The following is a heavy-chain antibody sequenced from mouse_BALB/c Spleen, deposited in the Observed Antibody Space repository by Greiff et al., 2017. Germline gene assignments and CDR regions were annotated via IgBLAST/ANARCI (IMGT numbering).Heavy chain of an antibody. CDR1: GFSLTSYG. CDR2: IWSGGST. J-gene: IGHJ4*01. V-gene: IGHV2-2*02. Sequence: QVQLQQSGPGLVQPSQSLSITCTVSGFSLTSYGVHWVRQSPGKGLEWLGVIWSGGSTDYNAAFISRLSISKDNSKSQVFFKMNSLQANDTARYYCARDGKLVYYYAMDDWGEGTSVTVSS. D-gene: IGHD2-1*01. CDR3: ARDGKLVYYYAMDD.